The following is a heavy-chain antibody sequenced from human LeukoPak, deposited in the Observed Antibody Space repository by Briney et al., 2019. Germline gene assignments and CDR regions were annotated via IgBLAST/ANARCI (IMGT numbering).Heavy chain of an antibody. D-gene: IGHD6-13*01. CDR2: INHSGST. V-gene: IGHV4-34*01. CDR3: ASSNIAAAGTYYYYYMDV. Sequence: PSETLSLTCAVYGGSFSGYYWSWIRQPPGKGLEWIGEINHSGSTNYNPSLKSRVTISVDTSKNQFSLKLSSVTAADTAVYYCASSNIAAAGTYYYYYMDVWGKGTTVTVSS. CDR1: GGSFSGYY. J-gene: IGHJ6*03.